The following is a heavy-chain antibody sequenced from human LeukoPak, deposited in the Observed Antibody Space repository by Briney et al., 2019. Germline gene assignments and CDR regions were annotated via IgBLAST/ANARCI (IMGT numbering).Heavy chain of an antibody. V-gene: IGHV4-30-2*01. CDR2: IYHSGST. J-gene: IGHJ3*02. CDR1: GGSISSGGYS. CDR3: ARASGDYYDSSGYLDAFDI. Sequence: PSETLSLTCAVSGGSISSGGYSWSWIRQPPGKGLEWIGYIYHSGSTYYNPSLKSRVTISVDRSKNQFSLKLSSVTAADTAVYYCARASGDYYDSSGYLDAFDIWGQETMVTVSS. D-gene: IGHD3-22*01.